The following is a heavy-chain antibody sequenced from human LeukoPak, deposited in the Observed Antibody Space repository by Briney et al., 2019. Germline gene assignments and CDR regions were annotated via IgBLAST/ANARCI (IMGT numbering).Heavy chain of an antibody. J-gene: IGHJ6*03. CDR3: ARAVRGYCSSTSCHSNRFYYYYYMDV. CDR2: INHSGST. D-gene: IGHD2-2*02. Sequence: SETLSLTCAVYGGSFSGYYWSWIRQPPGKGLEWIGEINHSGSTNYNPSLKSRVTISVDTSKNQFSLKLSSVTAADTAVYYCARAVRGYCSSTSCHSNRFYYYYYMDVWGKGTKVTVSS. CDR1: GGSFSGYY. V-gene: IGHV4-34*01.